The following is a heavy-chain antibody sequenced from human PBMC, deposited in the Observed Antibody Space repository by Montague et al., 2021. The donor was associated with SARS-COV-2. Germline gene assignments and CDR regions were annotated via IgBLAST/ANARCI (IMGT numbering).Heavy chain of an antibody. Sequence: SETLSLTCTVSGGSISTYYWNWIRQFPGKGLEWIGYIDYSGSTNYNPSLQSRVIISVDRSKIQFSLKLNSVTAADTAIYYCASLPYDNPYGMDVWGQGTTVTVSS. CDR1: GGSISTYY. CDR3: ASLPYDNPYGMDV. D-gene: IGHD3-9*01. CDR2: IDYSGST. V-gene: IGHV4-59*01. J-gene: IGHJ6*02.